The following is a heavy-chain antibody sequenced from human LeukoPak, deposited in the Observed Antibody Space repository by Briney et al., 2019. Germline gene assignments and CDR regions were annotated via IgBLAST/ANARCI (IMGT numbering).Heavy chain of an antibody. V-gene: IGHV4-34*01. J-gene: IGHJ6*03. CDR3: ARRGKLWFGELLFPVGYYYYMDV. CDR2: INHSGST. D-gene: IGHD3-10*01. Sequence: PSETLSLTCAVYGGSFSGYYWSWIRQPPGKGLEWIGEINHSGSTNYNPSLKSRVTISVDTSKNQFSLKLSSVTAADTAVYYCARRGKLWFGELLFPVGYYYYMDVWGKGTTVTISS. CDR1: GGSFSGYY.